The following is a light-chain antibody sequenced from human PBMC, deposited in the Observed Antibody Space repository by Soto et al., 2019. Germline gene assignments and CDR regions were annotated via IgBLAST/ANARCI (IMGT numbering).Light chain of an antibody. Sequence: ELVLTQSPATLSVSPGERATLSCRASQSVSSYLAWYQQKPGQAPRLLIYEESNRATGIPDRFSGSGSGTDLTLTISSLEPEDFAVYYCQQRSNWPTTCGQGTRLEIK. J-gene: IGKJ5*01. CDR2: EES. CDR3: QQRSNWPTT. V-gene: IGKV3-11*01. CDR1: QSVSSY.